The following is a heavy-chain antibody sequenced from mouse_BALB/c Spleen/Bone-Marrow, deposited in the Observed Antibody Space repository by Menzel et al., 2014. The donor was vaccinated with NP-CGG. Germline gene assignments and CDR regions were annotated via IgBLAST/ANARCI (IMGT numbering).Heavy chain of an antibody. CDR1: GYSIISGYY. V-gene: IGHV3-6*02. CDR2: ISYDGSN. J-gene: IGHJ3*01. Sequence: ESGPGLVKPSQSLPLTCSVTGYSIISGYYWSWIRQFPGKKLEWMGYISYDGSNNYSPSLKNRISITRDTSKNQFFLKLNSVTTEDTATYYCARGFITTVVPFAYWGQGTLVTVSA. CDR3: ARGFITTVVPFAY. D-gene: IGHD1-1*01.